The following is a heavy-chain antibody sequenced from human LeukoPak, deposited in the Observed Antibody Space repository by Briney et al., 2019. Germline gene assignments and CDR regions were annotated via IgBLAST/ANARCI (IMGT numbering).Heavy chain of an antibody. CDR1: GYTFTSYD. D-gene: IGHD3-10*01. J-gene: IGHJ6*03. CDR2: MNPNSGNT. CDR3: ARLFKAGSVYYGSGSYYSYYYYYMDV. V-gene: IGHV1-8*02. Sequence: GASVKVSCKASGYTFTSYDINWVRQATGQGLKWMGWMNPNSGNTGYAQKFQGRVTMTRNTSISTAYMELSSLRSEDTAVYYCARLFKAGSVYYGSGSYYSYYYYYMDVWGKGTTVTISS.